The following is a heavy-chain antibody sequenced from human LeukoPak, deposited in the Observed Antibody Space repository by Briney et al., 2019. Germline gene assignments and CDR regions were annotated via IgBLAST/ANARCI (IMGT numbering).Heavy chain of an antibody. V-gene: IGHV3-30*04. CDR3: ASIAVAGKKDY. J-gene: IGHJ4*02. CDR2: ISYDGSNK. Sequence: GRSLRLSCAASGFTFSSYAMHWVRQAPGKGLEWVAVISYDGSNKYYADSVKGRFTTSRDNSKNTLYLQMNSLRAEDTAVYYCASIAVAGKKDYWGQGTLVTVSS. D-gene: IGHD6-19*01. CDR1: GFTFSSYA.